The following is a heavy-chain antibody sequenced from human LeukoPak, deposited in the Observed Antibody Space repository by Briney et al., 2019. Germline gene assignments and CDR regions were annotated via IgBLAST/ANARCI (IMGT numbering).Heavy chain of an antibody. J-gene: IGHJ4*02. CDR2: TNPNSGGT. CDR1: GYTPTGYY. Sequence: VAAVNDSCMASGYTPTGYYMHSVRQAPGQGREGMGLTNPNSGGTNYVQKFQGRVTMTRDTSISTAYMELSRLKSDDTAVYYCARDPWVCSSTCCQSPTDYWGQGTLITVSS. CDR3: ARDPWVCSSTCCQSPTDY. V-gene: IGHV1-2*02. D-gene: IGHD2-2*01.